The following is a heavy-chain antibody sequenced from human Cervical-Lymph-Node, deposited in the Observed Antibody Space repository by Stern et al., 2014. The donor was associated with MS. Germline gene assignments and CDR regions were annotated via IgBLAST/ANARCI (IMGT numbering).Heavy chain of an antibody. CDR3: ARAQYYDFWSGYYIDY. Sequence: EVHLVESGGGLVQPGGSLRLSCAASGFTFSSYWMHWVRQAPGKGLVWVSRINSDGSSPSYADSVKGRFTISRDNAKNTLYLQMNSLRAEDTAVYYCARAQYYDFWSGYYIDYWGQGTLVTVSS. D-gene: IGHD3-3*01. J-gene: IGHJ4*02. CDR2: INSDGSSP. CDR1: GFTFSSYW. V-gene: IGHV3-74*02.